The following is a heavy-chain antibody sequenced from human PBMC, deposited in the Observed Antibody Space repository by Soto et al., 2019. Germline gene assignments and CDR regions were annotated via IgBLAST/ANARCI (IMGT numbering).Heavy chain of an antibody. D-gene: IGHD3-22*01. Sequence: ASVKVSCKASGYTFTSYGISWVRQAPGQGLEWMGWISAYSGNTNYAQKLQGRVTMTTDTSTSTAYMELRSLRSDDTAVYYCARVRIVVVISGDNDAFHIWGQGTMVTVSS. CDR3: ARVRIVVVISGDNDAFHI. J-gene: IGHJ3*02. V-gene: IGHV1-18*01. CDR2: ISAYSGNT. CDR1: GYTFTSYG.